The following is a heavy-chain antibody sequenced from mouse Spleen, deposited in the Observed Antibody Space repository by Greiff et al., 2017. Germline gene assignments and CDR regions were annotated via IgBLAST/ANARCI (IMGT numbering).Heavy chain of an antibody. CDR1: GFSLTSYG. D-gene: IGHD1-1*01. V-gene: IGHV2-6*03. Sequence: VQLVETGPGLVAPSQSLSITCPVPGFSLTSYGVHWVRQPPGKGLEWLVVFWSDGITNYYSALKSRLSISKDNSKSQVYLKKNSLQTEDTDMYYCARSNYYGSRDFDYWGQGTTITVSS. CDR2: FWSDGIT. CDR3: ARSNYYGSRDFDY. J-gene: IGHJ2*01.